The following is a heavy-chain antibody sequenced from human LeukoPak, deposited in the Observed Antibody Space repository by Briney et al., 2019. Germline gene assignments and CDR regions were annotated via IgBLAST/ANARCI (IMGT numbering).Heavy chain of an antibody. D-gene: IGHD4-23*01. J-gene: IGHJ5*02. CDR2: IIPIFGTA. CDR3: ASTRPDSMVVIQGNWFDP. CDR1: GGTFSSYA. V-gene: IGHV1-69*05. Sequence: SVKVSCKASGGTFSSYAISWVRQAPGQGLEWMGRIIPIFGTANYAQKFQGRVTITTDESTSTAYMELSSLRSEDTAVYYCASTRPDSMVVIQGNWFDPWGQGTLVTVSS.